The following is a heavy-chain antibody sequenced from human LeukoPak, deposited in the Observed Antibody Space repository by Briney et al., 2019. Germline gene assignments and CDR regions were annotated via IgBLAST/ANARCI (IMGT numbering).Heavy chain of an antibody. Sequence: TSETLSLTCAVYGGSFSGYYWSWIRQPPGKGLEWIGEINHSGSTNYNPSLKSRVTISVDTSKNQFSLKLSSVTAADTAVYYCARDYRVTIFGVVIKPPGYFDYWGQGTLVTVSS. V-gene: IGHV4-34*01. CDR3: ARDYRVTIFGVVIKPPGYFDY. J-gene: IGHJ4*02. CDR1: GGSFSGYY. CDR2: INHSGST. D-gene: IGHD3-3*01.